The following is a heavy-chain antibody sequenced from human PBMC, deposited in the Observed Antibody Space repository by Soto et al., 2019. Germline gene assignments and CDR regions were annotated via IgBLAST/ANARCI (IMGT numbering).Heavy chain of an antibody. CDR3: ARTYGEVDY. CDR2: IYYSGST. D-gene: IGHD4-17*01. CDR1: GGSISSYY. V-gene: IGHV4-59*01. J-gene: IGHJ4*02. Sequence: TSETLSLTCTVSGGSISSYYWSWIRQPPGKGLEWIGYIYYSGSTNYNPSLKSRVAISVDTSKNQFSLKLSSVTAADTAVYYCARTYGEVDYWGQGTLVTSPQ.